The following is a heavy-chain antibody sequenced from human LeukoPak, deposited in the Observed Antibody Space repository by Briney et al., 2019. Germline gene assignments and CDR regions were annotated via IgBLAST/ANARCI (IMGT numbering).Heavy chain of an antibody. CDR2: IRYDGSNK. V-gene: IGHV3-30*02. CDR3: ARGLLWYFDY. D-gene: IGHD2-2*01. CDR1: GFTFSSYG. J-gene: IGHJ4*02. Sequence: QPGGSLRLSCAASGFTFSSYGMHWVRQAPGKGMEWVAFIRYDGSNKYYADSVKGRFTISRDNSKNTLYLQMNSLRAEDTAVYYCARGLLWYFDYWGQGTLVTVSS.